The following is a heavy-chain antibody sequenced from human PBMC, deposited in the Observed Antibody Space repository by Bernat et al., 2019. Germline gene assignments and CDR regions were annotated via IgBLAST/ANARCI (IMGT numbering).Heavy chain of an antibody. J-gene: IGHJ4*02. Sequence: QVQLVESGEGVVQPGRSLRLSCAASGFIFSSYAMHWVRQAPGKRLEWVAVTSYDGSNKHSADSVKGRFTISRDNSKNTLYLQMNDLKPEDTAVYFCARGSGKNYGSTIDYWGQGTLVTVSS. CDR3: ARGSGKNYGSTIDY. V-gene: IGHV3-30-3*01. CDR1: GFIFSSYA. D-gene: IGHD3-10*01. CDR2: TSYDGSNK.